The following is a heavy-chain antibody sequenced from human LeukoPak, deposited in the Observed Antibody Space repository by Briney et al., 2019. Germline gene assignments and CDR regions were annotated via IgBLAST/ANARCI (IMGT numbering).Heavy chain of an antibody. CDR3: ASRSGSYPSWFDP. J-gene: IGHJ5*02. D-gene: IGHD3-10*01. V-gene: IGHV4-59*08. Sequence: SETLSLTCTVSGGSISSFYWSWIRQPPGKGLEWIGYIYYTGSTNYNSSLKSRVTISVDTSKNQFSLNLSSVTAADTAVYYCASRSGSYPSWFDPWGQGTLVTVSS. CDR1: GGSISSFY. CDR2: IYYTGST.